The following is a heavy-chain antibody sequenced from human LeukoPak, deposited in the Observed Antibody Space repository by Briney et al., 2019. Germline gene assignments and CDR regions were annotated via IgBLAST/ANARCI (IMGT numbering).Heavy chain of an antibody. CDR3: ARAVYSSGWYPWFDP. J-gene: IGHJ5*02. D-gene: IGHD6-19*01. CDR1: GFTFSSYW. V-gene: IGHV3-74*01. Sequence: GGSLRLSCAASGFTFSSYWMRWVRQAPGKGLVWVSRINSDGSSTSYADSVKGRFTISRNNAKNTLYLQMNSLRAEDTAVYYCARAVYSSGWYPWFDPWGQGTLVTVSS. CDR2: INSDGSST.